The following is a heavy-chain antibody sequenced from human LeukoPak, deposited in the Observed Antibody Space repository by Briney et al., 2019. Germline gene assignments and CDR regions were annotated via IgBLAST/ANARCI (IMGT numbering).Heavy chain of an antibody. J-gene: IGHJ3*02. CDR1: GFTFSNYA. CDR3: AKDSYSHNGIFDALDI. Sequence: GGSLRLSCAASGFTFSNYAMTWVRQAPGKGPEWISTISGDSVYYGDSVKGRFTISRDNSKNTLFLQMNSLRAEDTAIYYCAKDSYSHNGIFDALDIWGQGTMVTVSS. V-gene: IGHV3-23*01. CDR2: ISGDSV. D-gene: IGHD2-8*01.